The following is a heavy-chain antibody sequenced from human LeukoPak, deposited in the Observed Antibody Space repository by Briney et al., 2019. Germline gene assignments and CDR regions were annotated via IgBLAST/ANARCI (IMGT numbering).Heavy chain of an antibody. CDR3: ARNPLASGNYDD. V-gene: IGHV4-59*01. CDR2: IYHSGIT. Sequence: PPETLSLTCAVSGASMTSFYWSWFRQPPGKRLEWIGYIYHSGITNYNPSLKSRVTISVDTSKNQFSLKLSSVTTADTAVYYCARNPLASGNYDDWGQGTLVTVSS. CDR1: GASMTSFY. J-gene: IGHJ4*02. D-gene: IGHD1-7*01.